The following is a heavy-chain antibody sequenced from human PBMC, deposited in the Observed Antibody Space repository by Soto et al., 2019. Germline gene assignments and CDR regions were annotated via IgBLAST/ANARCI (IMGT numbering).Heavy chain of an antibody. Sequence: QVQLVQSGAEVKKPGASVKVSCKASGYTFTGYYMHWVRQAPGQGLEGMGWINPNSGGTNYAQKFQGRVTMTRDTSISTAYMELSRLRSDDTAVYYCARGGYGDYGLDAFDIWGQGTMVTVSS. CDR2: INPNSGGT. V-gene: IGHV1-2*02. J-gene: IGHJ3*02. D-gene: IGHD4-17*01. CDR1: GYTFTGYY. CDR3: ARGGYGDYGLDAFDI.